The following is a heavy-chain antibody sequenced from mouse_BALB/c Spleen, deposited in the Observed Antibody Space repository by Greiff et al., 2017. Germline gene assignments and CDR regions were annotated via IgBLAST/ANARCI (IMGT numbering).Heavy chain of an antibody. D-gene: IGHD2-3*01. CDR2: IDPANGNT. V-gene: IGHV14-3*02. CDR1: GFNIKDTY. CDR3: ALDGYYAMDY. J-gene: IGHJ4*01. Sequence: VHVKQSGAELVKPGASVKLSCTASGFNIKDTYMHWVKQRPDQGLEWIGRIDPANGNTKYDPKFQGKATITADTSSNTAYLQLSSLTSEDTAVYYCALDGYYAMDYWGQGTAVTVSS.